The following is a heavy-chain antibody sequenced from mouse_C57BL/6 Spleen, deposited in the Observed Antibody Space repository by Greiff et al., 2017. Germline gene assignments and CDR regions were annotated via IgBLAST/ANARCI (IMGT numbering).Heavy chain of an antibody. V-gene: IGHV5-12*01. CDR3: ARGGYYGSSLFDY. D-gene: IGHD1-1*01. Sequence: EVQLVESGGGLVQPGGSLKLSCAASGFTFSDYYMYWVRQTPEKRLEWVAYISNGGGSTYYPDTVKGRFTISRDNAKNTLYLQMSRLKSEDTAMYYCARGGYYGSSLFDYWGQGTTLTVSS. CDR2: ISNGGGST. CDR1: GFTFSDYY. J-gene: IGHJ2*01.